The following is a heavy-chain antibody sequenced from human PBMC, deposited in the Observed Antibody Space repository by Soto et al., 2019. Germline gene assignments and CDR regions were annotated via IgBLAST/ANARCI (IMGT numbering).Heavy chain of an antibody. D-gene: IGHD2-15*01. CDR2: IMPIFAAP. Sequence: QGQLRQSGAEVKKPGASVKVSCKASGGTISTNVISWVRQAPGQGLEWMGEIMPIFAAPNNAQKFQGRLTITADTSTPTVYMELSSLTSEDTAVYYWATGARYCSGGSCYPDDWGQGTLGSVSS. J-gene: IGHJ4*02. V-gene: IGHV1-69*06. CDR3: ATGARYCSGGSCYPDD. CDR1: GGTISTNV.